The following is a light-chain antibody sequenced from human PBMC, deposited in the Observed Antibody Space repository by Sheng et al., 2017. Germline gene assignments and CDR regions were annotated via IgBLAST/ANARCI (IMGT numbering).Light chain of an antibody. CDR3: QQSYSTFALT. J-gene: IGKJ4*01. Sequence: DIQMTQSPSSLSASVGDRVTITCRASQSISSYLNWYQQKPGKAPKLLIYAASSLQSGVPSRFSGSGSGTDFTLTISSLQPEDFATYYCQQSYSTFALTFGGRDQGGDQT. CDR1: QSISSY. V-gene: IGKV1-39*01. CDR2: AAS.